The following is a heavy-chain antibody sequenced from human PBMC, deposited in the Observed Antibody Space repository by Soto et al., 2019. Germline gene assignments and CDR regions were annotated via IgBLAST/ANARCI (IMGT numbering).Heavy chain of an antibody. J-gene: IGHJ4*02. Sequence: EVQLVESGGGLVPPGTSLRLSCAASGFTFDDYAIHWVRQAPGKGLEWVSGISWNGDATGYADSVKGRFTISRDNAKNSLYLQMNSLRIEDTAIYYCANLPLYGSGFGCWGQGTPVTVSS. CDR2: ISWNGDAT. CDR1: GFTFDDYA. CDR3: ANLPLYGSGFGC. D-gene: IGHD3-10*01. V-gene: IGHV3-9*01.